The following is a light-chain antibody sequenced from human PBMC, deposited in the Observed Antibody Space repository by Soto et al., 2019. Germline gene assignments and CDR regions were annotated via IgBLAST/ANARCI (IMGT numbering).Light chain of an antibody. V-gene: IGKV1-13*02. Sequence: AIPLTQSPSSLSASVADSLPIPCRASQGISSGLAWYQQKPGKAPKLLIYDASSLESGVPSRFSGSGSGTDFTLTISSLQPEDFAVYYCQQHAHWPLTFGGGTKVDIK. CDR2: DAS. CDR1: QGISSG. J-gene: IGKJ4*01. CDR3: QQHAHWPLT.